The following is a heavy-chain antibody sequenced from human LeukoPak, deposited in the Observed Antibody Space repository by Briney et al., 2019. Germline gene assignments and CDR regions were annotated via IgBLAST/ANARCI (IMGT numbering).Heavy chain of an antibody. J-gene: IGHJ4*02. CDR2: IFSGGST. CDR3: GKNFKTSGWYGDFDY. CDR1: GFTVSSNY. Sequence: GGSLRLSCVASGFTVSSNYMSWVRQAPGKGLEWVSAIFSGGSTFYADSVTGRFTISRDNSKNTVYLEKNSLRAEDTAVYYCGKNFKTSGWYGDFDYWGQGTLVTVSS. V-gene: IGHV3-53*01. D-gene: IGHD6-19*01.